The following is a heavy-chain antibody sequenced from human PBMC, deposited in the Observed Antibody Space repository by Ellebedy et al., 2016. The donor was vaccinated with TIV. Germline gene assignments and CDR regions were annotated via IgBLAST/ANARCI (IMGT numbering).Heavy chain of an antibody. Sequence: GESLKISCAASGFSFTKHGIHWVRQAPGKGLEWVSLTSYDDSVQYYADSVKGRFTIFRDNAKNTLSLQMNSLSAEDTAIYYCARDFYLDVWGQGTTVTVSS. CDR2: TSYDDSVQ. D-gene: IGHD2/OR15-2a*01. CDR3: ARDFYLDV. V-gene: IGHV3-30*12. J-gene: IGHJ6*02. CDR1: GFSFTKHG.